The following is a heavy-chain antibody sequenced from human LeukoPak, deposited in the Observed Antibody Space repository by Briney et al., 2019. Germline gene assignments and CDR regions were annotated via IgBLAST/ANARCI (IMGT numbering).Heavy chain of an antibody. CDR1: GYTFTRYA. CDR3: AIDQPVAGVSNFDS. Sequence: ASVKVSCKASGYTFTRYAMNWLRQAPGQGLEWMGWINPNTGNPTYAQAYTGRFVFSLDTSVSTAYLQISSLNTEDTAVYYCAIDQPVAGVSNFDSWGQGTLVTVSS. J-gene: IGHJ4*02. D-gene: IGHD6-19*01. CDR2: INPNTGNP. V-gene: IGHV7-4-1*02.